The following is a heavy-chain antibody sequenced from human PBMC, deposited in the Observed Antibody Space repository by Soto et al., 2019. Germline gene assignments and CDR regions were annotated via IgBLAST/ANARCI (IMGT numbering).Heavy chain of an antibody. J-gene: IGHJ5*02. D-gene: IGHD3-10*01. CDR3: ARDTVLLWFGDPLGYNWFDP. CDR1: GVSISSYY. Sequence: QVQLQEAGPGLVKPSETLSLTCTVSGVSISSYYWGWVRQPAGKGLEWIGRSYTSGSTNYNPSLKRRVTMSVDASKNQFSLKLSSVTAADTAVYYCARDTVLLWFGDPLGYNWFDPWGQGTLVTVSS. V-gene: IGHV4-4*07. CDR2: SYTSGST.